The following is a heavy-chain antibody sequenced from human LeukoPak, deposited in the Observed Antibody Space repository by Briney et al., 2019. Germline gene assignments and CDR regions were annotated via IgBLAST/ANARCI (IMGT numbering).Heavy chain of an antibody. Sequence: SETLSLTCTVSGGSIINYYWIWIRQPPGKELEWIGYIYYSGSTNYNPSLKSRVTISVDTSKNQFSLKLSSVTAADTALYYCARVGATFDYRYYYMDVWGKGTTVTVSS. D-gene: IGHD1-26*01. CDR1: GGSIINYY. V-gene: IGHV4-59*01. CDR3: ARVGATFDYRYYYMDV. CDR2: IYYSGST. J-gene: IGHJ6*03.